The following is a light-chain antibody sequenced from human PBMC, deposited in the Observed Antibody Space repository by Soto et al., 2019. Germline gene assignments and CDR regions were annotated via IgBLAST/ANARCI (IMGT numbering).Light chain of an antibody. CDR3: QQYGSLPCT. V-gene: IGKV3-20*01. CDR2: GAS. J-gene: IGKJ3*01. Sequence: EIVLTQSPGTLSLSPGEGAALSCRASQSVTSSYLAWYQQKPGQAPRLLIYGASSRATGIPDRFSGSGSGTDFTLTISRLEPEDFAVYYWQQYGSLPCTFGHGTKVDIK. CDR1: QSVTSSY.